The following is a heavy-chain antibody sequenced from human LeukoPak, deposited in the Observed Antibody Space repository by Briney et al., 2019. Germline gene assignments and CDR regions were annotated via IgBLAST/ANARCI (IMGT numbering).Heavy chain of an antibody. CDR1: GYTFTSYD. V-gene: IGHV1-8*01. D-gene: IGHD3-3*01. CDR2: MNPNSGNT. CDR3: ARVIFDFWSGYYSPTGAFDI. J-gene: IGHJ3*02. Sequence: RASVTVSCKASGYTFTSYDINWVRQATGQGLEWMGWMNPNSGNTGYAQKFQGRVTMTRNTSISTAYMELSSLRSEDTAVYYCARVIFDFWSGYYSPTGAFDIWGQGTMVTVSS.